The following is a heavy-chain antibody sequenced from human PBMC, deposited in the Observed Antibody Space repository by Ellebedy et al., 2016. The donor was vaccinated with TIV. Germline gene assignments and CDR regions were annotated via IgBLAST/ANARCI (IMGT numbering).Heavy chain of an antibody. CDR3: ARGRVVVVPAAPYYFDY. J-gene: IGHJ4*02. CDR2: INAGNGNT. Sequence: ASVKVSXXASGGTFSSYAISWVRQAPGQRLEWMGWINAGNGNTKYSQKFQGRVTITRDTSASTAYMELSSLRSEDTAVYYCARGRVVVVPAAPYYFDYWGQGTLVTVSS. V-gene: IGHV1-3*01. CDR1: GGTFSSYA. D-gene: IGHD2-2*01.